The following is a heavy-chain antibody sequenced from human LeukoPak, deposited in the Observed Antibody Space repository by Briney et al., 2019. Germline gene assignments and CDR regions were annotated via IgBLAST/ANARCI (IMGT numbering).Heavy chain of an antibody. D-gene: IGHD3-22*01. CDR3: AVPYDGGDY. CDR2: IYYSGST. J-gene: IGHJ4*02. V-gene: IGHV4-39*07. CDR1: GGSISSSSYY. Sequence: PSETLSLTCTVSGGSISSSSYYWGWIRQPPGKGLEWIGSIYYSGSTYYNPSLKSRVTISVDTSKNQFSLKLSSVTAADTAVYYCAVPYDGGDYWGQGTLVTVSS.